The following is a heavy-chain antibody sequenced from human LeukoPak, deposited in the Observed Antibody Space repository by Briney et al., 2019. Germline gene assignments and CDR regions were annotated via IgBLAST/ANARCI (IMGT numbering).Heavy chain of an antibody. D-gene: IGHD5-18*01. J-gene: IGHJ4*02. CDR3: ARVYRGYSYGYEDY. CDR2: IIPIFGTA. CDR1: GGTFSSYA. V-gene: IGHV1-69*13. Sequence: ASVKVSCKASGGTFSSYAISWVRQAPGQGLEWMGGIIPIFGTANYAQKFQGRVTITADESTSTAYMELSSLRSEDTAVYYCARVYRGYSYGYEDYWGQGTLVAVSS.